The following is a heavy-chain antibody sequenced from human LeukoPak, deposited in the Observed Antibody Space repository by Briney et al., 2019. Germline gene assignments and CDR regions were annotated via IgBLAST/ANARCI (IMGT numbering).Heavy chain of an antibody. V-gene: IGHV3-30-3*01. CDR3: ARPKDRDRITIFWETSDHFDY. J-gene: IGHJ4*02. D-gene: IGHD3-9*01. CDR2: ISYDGSNK. CDR1: GFTFSSYW. Sequence: GGSLRLSCAASGFTFSSYWMSWVRQAPGKGLEWVAIISYDGSNKYYADSVKGRFTVSRDNSKNTLYLQMNSLRAEDTAVYYCARPKDRDRITIFWETSDHFDYWGQGTLVTVSS.